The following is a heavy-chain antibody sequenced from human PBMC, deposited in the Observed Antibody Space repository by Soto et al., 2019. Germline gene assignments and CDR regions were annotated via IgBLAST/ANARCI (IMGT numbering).Heavy chain of an antibody. CDR2: INHSGST. D-gene: IGHD3-22*01. CDR3: AIFDDMYTEYYDSSGYYYMSNRFDP. V-gene: IGHV4-34*01. CDR1: GGSFSGYY. Sequence: SETLSLTCAVYGGSFSGYYWSWIRQPPGKGLEWIGEINHSGSTNYNPSLKSRVTISVDTSKNQFSLKLSSVTAADTAVYYCAIFDDMYTEYYDSSGYYYMSNRFDPWGQGMLVTV. J-gene: IGHJ5*02.